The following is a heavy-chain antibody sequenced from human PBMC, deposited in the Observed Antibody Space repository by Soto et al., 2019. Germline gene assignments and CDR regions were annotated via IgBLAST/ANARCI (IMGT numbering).Heavy chain of an antibody. V-gene: IGHV3-21*01. CDR3: ASGAVSYSSAYQTWFDP. CDR1: GFSVNAYS. D-gene: IGHD6-25*01. J-gene: IGHJ5*02. CDR2: ISSNRKYM. Sequence: GGSLRLSCAASGFSVNAYSMNWVRKAPGKGLEWVSSISSNRKYMYYAASVKGRFTISTDDASNFLFLQMNSLTAEDTAVYYCASGAVSYSSAYQTWFDPWGQGTLVTVSS.